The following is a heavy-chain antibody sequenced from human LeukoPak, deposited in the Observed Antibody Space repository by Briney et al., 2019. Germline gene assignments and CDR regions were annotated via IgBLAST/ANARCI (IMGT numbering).Heavy chain of an antibody. Sequence: GGSLRLSCAASGFTFSSYAMHWVRQAPGKGLEWVAVISYDGSNKYYADSVKGRFTISRDNSKNTLYLQMNSLRAEDTAVYYCAKENSDSVSGCAFDIWGQGTMVTVSS. V-gene: IGHV3-30-3*01. D-gene: IGHD3-16*01. CDR3: AKENSDSVSGCAFDI. J-gene: IGHJ3*02. CDR2: ISYDGSNK. CDR1: GFTFSSYA.